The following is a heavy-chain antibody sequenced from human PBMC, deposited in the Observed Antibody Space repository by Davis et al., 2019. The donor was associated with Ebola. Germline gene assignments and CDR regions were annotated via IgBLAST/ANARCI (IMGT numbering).Heavy chain of an antibody. V-gene: IGHV4-61*09. D-gene: IGHD3-16*01. J-gene: IGHJ3*02. CDR3: ARDCYATINDAFDI. CDR1: GGSISSGSYY. CDR2: IYTSGST. Sequence: LRLSCTVSGGSISSGSYYWSWIRQPAGKGLEWIGHIYTSGSTNYNPSLKSRVTISVDTSKNQFSLKLSSVTAADTAVYYCARDCYATINDAFDIWGQGTMVTVSS.